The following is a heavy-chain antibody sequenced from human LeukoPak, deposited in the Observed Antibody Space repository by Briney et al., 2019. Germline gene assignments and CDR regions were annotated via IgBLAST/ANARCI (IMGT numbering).Heavy chain of an antibody. Sequence: GGSLRLSCAASGFTVSSNYMSWVRQAPGKGLEWVSVIYSGGSTYYADSVEGRFTISRDNSKNTLYLQMNSLRAEDTAVYYCARDVGIAASGWFDPWGQGTLVTVSS. CDR2: IYSGGST. D-gene: IGHD6-13*01. V-gene: IGHV3-53*01. J-gene: IGHJ5*02. CDR3: ARDVGIAASGWFDP. CDR1: GFTVSSNY.